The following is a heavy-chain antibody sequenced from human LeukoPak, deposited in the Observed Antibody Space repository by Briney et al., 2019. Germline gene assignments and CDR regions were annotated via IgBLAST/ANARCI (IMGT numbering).Heavy chain of an antibody. D-gene: IGHD3-10*01. J-gene: IGHJ4*02. CDR2: ISSGGTYE. Sequence: GGALRLSCAASGFTFSNYAMHWVRQAPAKGLEWVSLISSGGTYEYYADSVKGRFTISRDNSKNTLYLQLNSLRAEDTAVYYCARDSTYYYDSGSSGPHYFDNWGQGTLVTVSS. V-gene: IGHV3-30*01. CDR3: ARDSTYYYDSGSSGPHYFDN. CDR1: GFTFSNYA.